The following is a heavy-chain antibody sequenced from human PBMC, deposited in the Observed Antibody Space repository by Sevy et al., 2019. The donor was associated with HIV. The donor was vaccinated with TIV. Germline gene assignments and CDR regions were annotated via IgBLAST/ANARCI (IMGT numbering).Heavy chain of an antibody. D-gene: IGHD5-12*01. V-gene: IGHV1-69*13. Sequence: ASVKVSCKASGGTFSSYAISWVRQAPGQGLEWMGGIIPIFGTANYAQKFQGRVTITADESTSTAYMELGSLRSEDTAVYYCARASGDGYNLADAFDIWGQGTMVTVSS. CDR1: GGTFSSYA. CDR3: ARASGDGYNLADAFDI. CDR2: IIPIFGTA. J-gene: IGHJ3*02.